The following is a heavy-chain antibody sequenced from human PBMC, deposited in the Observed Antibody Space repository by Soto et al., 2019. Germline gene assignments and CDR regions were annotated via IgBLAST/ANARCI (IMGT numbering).Heavy chain of an antibody. CDR1: GYTFTSFG. CDR2: IRGYDGNP. Sequence: QVQLVQSGAEVKNPGASVKVSCKASGYTFTSFGINWVRQAPGQGLEWMGGIRGYDGNPNYAQKFQGRDTMTTETSRSTAYMELRRLRSYDTAVYYGARGGNHIAVPVAVGGPTRWFDPWGQGTLVTVSS. CDR3: ARGGNHIAVPVAVGGPTRWFDP. J-gene: IGHJ5*02. V-gene: IGHV1-18*01. D-gene: IGHD6-19*01.